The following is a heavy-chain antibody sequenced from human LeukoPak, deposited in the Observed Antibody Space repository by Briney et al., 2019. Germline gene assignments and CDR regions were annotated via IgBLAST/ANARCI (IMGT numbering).Heavy chain of an antibody. CDR3: ASAGSTIFFNFDY. J-gene: IGHJ4*02. CDR1: GSTVSSNY. V-gene: IGHV3-53*01. D-gene: IGHD5-24*01. Sequence: GGSLRLSCAASGSTVSSNYMSWVRQAPGKGLEWVSVIYSGGYTYYADSVKGRFTISRDNSKNTLYLQMNSLRAEDTAVYYCASAGSTIFFNFDYWGQGTLVTVSS. CDR2: IYSGGYT.